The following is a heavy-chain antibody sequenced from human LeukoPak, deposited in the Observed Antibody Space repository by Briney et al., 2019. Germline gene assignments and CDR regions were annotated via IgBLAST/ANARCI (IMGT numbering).Heavy chain of an antibody. CDR3: ARDRVDDYFFFDF. CDR2: ISWDGAWT. J-gene: IGHJ4*02. V-gene: IGHV3-43*01. CDR1: GFTLDDYA. D-gene: IGHD2/OR15-2a*01. Sequence: GGSLRLSCAASGFTLDDYAMHWVRQAPGKGLGWVSLISWDGAWTYYTDSVKGRFTVSRDNSKNSLYLQMNSLRNEDTALYYCARDRVDDYFFFDFWGQGTLVTVSS.